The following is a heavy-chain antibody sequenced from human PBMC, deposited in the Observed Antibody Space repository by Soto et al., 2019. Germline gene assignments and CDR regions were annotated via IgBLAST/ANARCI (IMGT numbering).Heavy chain of an antibody. J-gene: IGHJ4*02. CDR3: ARDGGYSYGPFDY. CDR2: ISSSSSTI. Sequence: PGGSLRLSCAASGFTFSSYSMSWVRQAPGKGLEWVSYISSSSSTIYYADSVKGRFTISRDNAKNSLYLQMNSLRAEDTAVYYCARDGGYSYGPFDYWGQGTLVTVSS. V-gene: IGHV3-48*01. D-gene: IGHD5-18*01. CDR1: GFTFSSYS.